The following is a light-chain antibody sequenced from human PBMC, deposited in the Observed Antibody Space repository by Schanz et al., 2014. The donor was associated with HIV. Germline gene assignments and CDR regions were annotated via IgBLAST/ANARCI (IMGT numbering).Light chain of an antibody. CDR2: AAS. CDR1: QVIGSD. CDR3: QQYAVSSWT. V-gene: IGKV1-9*01. J-gene: IGKJ1*01. Sequence: DIQLTQSPSVLSASVGDRVTITCRASQVIGSDLAWYQQKPRKAPKLLIYAASTLQSGVPSRFSGSGSGAEFTLTISSLQPEDFATYYCQQYAVSSWTFGLGTRV.